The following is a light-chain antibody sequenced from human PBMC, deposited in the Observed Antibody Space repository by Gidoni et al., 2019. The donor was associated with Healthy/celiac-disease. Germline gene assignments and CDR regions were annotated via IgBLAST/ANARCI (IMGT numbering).Light chain of an antibody. CDR2: GAS. CDR1: QRVSSN. CDR3: QKYNNWPYS. V-gene: IGKV3-15*01. Sequence: EIVMTQSPATLSVSPGERATLSCRASQRVSSNLAWYQQKPGQAPRLLIYGASTRATGIPARFSGSGSGKEFTLTISSLQSEDFAVYYCQKYNNWPYSFGQGTKLEIK. J-gene: IGKJ2*03.